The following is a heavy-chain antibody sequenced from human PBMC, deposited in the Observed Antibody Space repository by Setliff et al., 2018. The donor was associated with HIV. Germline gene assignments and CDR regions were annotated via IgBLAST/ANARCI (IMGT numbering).Heavy chain of an antibody. V-gene: IGHV1-46*01. CDR2: INPSGGSA. D-gene: IGHD1-26*01. CDR3: ARDKEPWEGYYKYYSMDV. CDR1: GYTFTNYY. J-gene: IGHJ6*03. Sequence: ASVKVSCKASGYTFTNYYMQWVRQAPGQGLEWMGIINPSGGSATYAQKFQGRVTMTRDTSTSTVYMDLSRLTSDDTAVYYCARDKEPWEGYYKYYSMDVWGKGTKVTVSS.